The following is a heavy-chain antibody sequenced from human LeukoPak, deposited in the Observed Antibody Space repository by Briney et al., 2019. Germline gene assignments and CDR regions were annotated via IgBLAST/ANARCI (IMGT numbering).Heavy chain of an antibody. J-gene: IGHJ4*02. V-gene: IGHV3-30*02. D-gene: IGHD2-2*01. CDR1: GFTFSIFW. CDR2: IRYDGSNK. Sequence: PGGSLRLSCAASGFTFSIFWMYWVRQAPGKGLEWVAFIRYDGSNKYYADSVKGRFTISRDSSKNTVYLQMNSLRAEDTAVYYCAKDLYCSNIACYWWYYFDYWGQGTLVTVSS. CDR3: AKDLYCSNIACYWWYYFDY.